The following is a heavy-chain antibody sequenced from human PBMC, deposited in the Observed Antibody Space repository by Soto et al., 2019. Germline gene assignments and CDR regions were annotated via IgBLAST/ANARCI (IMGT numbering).Heavy chain of an antibody. CDR2: IYHSGST. V-gene: IGHV4-4*02. CDR1: GGSISSSNW. D-gene: IGHD4-17*01. CDR3: ARVWTTVTNWFDP. Sequence: QVQLQESGPGLVKPSGTLSLTCAVSGGSISSSNWWSWVRQPPGKGLEWIGAIYHSGSTNYNPSLKRRVTISVDKSKNQFSLKLSSVTAADTAVYYCARVWTTVTNWFDPWGQGTLVTVSS. J-gene: IGHJ5*02.